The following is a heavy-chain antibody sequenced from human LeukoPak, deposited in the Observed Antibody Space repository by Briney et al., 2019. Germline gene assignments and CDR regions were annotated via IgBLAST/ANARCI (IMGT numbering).Heavy chain of an antibody. CDR3: ARQIGVTASGGVDQ. CDR2: VRYDGSNK. CDR1: VFTMSSSG. Sequence: GGSLRLSCAASVFTMSSSGMHWVRQAPGKGLEWVAFVRYDGSNKYYAESVKGRFTISRDKSKNTLYLQMNSLRAEDTAVYYCARQIGVTASGGVDQWGQGTLVTVSS. V-gene: IGHV3-30*02. D-gene: IGHD2-21*02. J-gene: IGHJ4*02.